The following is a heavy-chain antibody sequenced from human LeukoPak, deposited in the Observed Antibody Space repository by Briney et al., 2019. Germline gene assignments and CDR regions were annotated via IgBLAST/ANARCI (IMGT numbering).Heavy chain of an antibody. V-gene: IGHV4-59*01. CDR3: ARVDGAPYGMDV. D-gene: IGHD1-26*01. CDR2: IYYSGST. CDR1: GGSISSYY. J-gene: IGHJ6*02. Sequence: SETLSLTCTVSGGSISSYYWSWIRQPPGKGLEWIGYIYYSGSTNYNPSLKSRVTISVDTSKSQFSLKLSSVTAADTAVYYCARVDGAPYGMDVWGQGTTVTVSS.